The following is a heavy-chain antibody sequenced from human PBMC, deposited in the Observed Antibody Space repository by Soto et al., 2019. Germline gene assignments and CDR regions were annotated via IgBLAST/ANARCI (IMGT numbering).Heavy chain of an antibody. D-gene: IGHD2-8*01. Sequence: AGSLRLSCEVSGFIFSEYEFNWVRQAPGKGLEWVSYIGRKGRDIYDADSVKGRFTISRDDDKSTLYLEMNSVTAEDTAVYYCVRAPGPMYDGMDAWGQGTMVTVSS. CDR2: IGRKGRDI. V-gene: IGHV3-48*03. CDR1: GFIFSEYE. CDR3: VRAPGPMYDGMDA. J-gene: IGHJ6*02.